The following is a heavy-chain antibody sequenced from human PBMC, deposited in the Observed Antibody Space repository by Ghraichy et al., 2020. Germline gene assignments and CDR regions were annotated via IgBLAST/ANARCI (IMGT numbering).Heavy chain of an antibody. CDR2: ISAYNGNT. D-gene: IGHD1-1*01. V-gene: IGHV1-18*01. CDR3: ARDLDAVYYYGMDV. CDR1: GYTFTTYG. J-gene: IGHJ6*02. Sequence: APVKVSCKASGYTFTTYGISWVRQAPGQGLEWMGWISAYNGNTNYAQKLQGRVTMTTDTSTSTAYMELRSLRSDDTAVYYCARDLDAVYYYGMDVWGQGTTVTVSS.